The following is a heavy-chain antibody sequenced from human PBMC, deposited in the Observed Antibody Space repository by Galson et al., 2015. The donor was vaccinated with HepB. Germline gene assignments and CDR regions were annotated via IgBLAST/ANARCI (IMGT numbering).Heavy chain of an antibody. V-gene: IGHV4-31*03. CDR2: IYFSGST. CDR1: GDAIIGGGYY. CDR3: ARGLSRGTPTWFDP. D-gene: IGHD3-10*01. Sequence: TLSLTCNVSGDAIIGGGYYWNWIRIRQHPVKGLEWIGHIYFSGSTYYNPSLKSRVTISLDTSKNEFSLQLTSLTVADTAVYYCARGLSRGTPTWFDPWGQGTLVTVSS. J-gene: IGHJ5*02.